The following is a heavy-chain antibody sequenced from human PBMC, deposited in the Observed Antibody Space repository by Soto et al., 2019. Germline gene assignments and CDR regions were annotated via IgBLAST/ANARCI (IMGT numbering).Heavy chain of an antibody. J-gene: IGHJ5*02. CDR2: ISYDGSNK. CDR1: GFTFSSYG. V-gene: IGHV3-30*18. D-gene: IGHD3-22*01. CDR3: AKDRPRLTQNFYEIA. Sequence: GGSLRLSCAASGFTFSSYGMHWVRQAPGKGLEWVAVISYDGSNKYYADSVKGRFTMTTDTSSSTAYMELRSLRPDDTAVYYCAKDRPRLTQNFYEIAWGQGTQVTVSS.